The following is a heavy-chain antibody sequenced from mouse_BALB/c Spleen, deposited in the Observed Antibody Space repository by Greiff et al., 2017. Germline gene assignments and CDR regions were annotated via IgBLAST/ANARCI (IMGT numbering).Heavy chain of an antibody. D-gene: IGHD2-10*02. CDR1: GYTFTSYW. J-gene: IGHJ4*01. CDR3: ARWGYGNLYAMDY. Sequence: QVQLQQSGAELAKPGASVKMSCKASGYTFTSYWMHWVKQRPGQGLEWIGYINPSTGYTEYNQKFKDKATLTADKSSSTAYMQLSSLTSEDSAVYYCARWGYGNLYAMDYWGQGTSVTVSS. CDR2: INPSTGYT. V-gene: IGHV1-7*01.